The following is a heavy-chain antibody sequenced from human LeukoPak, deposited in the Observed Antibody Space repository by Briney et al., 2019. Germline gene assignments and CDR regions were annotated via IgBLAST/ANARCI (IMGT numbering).Heavy chain of an antibody. CDR1: GYTFTSYG. CDR3: ARQGIAVAGAVSRTIDY. J-gene: IGHJ4*02. D-gene: IGHD6-19*01. V-gene: IGHV1-18*01. CDR2: ISANSGNT. Sequence: ASVKVSCKALGYTFTSYGINWVRQAPGQGLEWMGWISANSGNTNYAQKLQGRVTMTTDTSTSTAYMELRSLRSDDTAVYYCARQGIAVAGAVSRTIDYWGQGTLVTVSS.